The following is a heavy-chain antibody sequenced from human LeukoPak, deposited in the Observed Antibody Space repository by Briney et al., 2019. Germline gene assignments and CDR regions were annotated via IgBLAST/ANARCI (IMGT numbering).Heavy chain of an antibody. CDR1: GFTFSNYY. D-gene: IGHD5-12*01. J-gene: IGHJ4*02. V-gene: IGHV3-11*01. CDR3: ARMGLRSYTIDY. CDR2: ICSSGSTI. Sequence: NPGGSLSLSCAASGFTFSNYYMSWIRQAPGKGLEWVSYICSSGSTIYYADPVKGRFTISRDNAKNSLYLQMNSLRAEDTAVYYCARMGLRSYTIDYWGQGTLVTVSS.